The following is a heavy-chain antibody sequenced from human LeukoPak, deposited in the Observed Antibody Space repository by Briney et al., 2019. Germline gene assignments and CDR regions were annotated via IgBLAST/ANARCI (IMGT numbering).Heavy chain of an antibody. J-gene: IGHJ4*02. CDR1: GYSFTSYW. CDR3: ARSCRDGYRDFDY. Sequence: GESLKISYKGSGYSFTSYWIGWVRQMHGKGLEWMGIIYPGDSDTRYSPSFQGQVTISADKSISTAYLQWSSLKASDTAMYYCARSCRDGYRDFDYWGQGTLVTISS. CDR2: IYPGDSDT. V-gene: IGHV5-51*01. D-gene: IGHD5-24*01.